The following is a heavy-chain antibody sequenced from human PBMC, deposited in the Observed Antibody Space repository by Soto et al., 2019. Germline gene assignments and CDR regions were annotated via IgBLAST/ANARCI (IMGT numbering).Heavy chain of an antibody. J-gene: IGHJ4*02. CDR3: AKGIAGGGNEVRLFDS. Sequence: QVQLVESGGGVVQPGRSLRLSCAASGFTFSGYAMHWARQAPSRGLEWVAVISKDGRAIFYGNSVKGRFTMSRDNSMNSMSLQMNGLRVDDTSVYYCAKGIAGGGNEVRLFDSWGQGNLVTVSS. CDR1: GFTFSGYA. V-gene: IGHV3-30*18. CDR2: ISKDGRAI. D-gene: IGHD6-13*01.